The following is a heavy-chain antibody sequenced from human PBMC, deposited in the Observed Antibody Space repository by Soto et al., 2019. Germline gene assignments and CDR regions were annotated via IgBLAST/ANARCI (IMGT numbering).Heavy chain of an antibody. V-gene: IGHV1-18*01. Sequence: ASVKVSCKASGYTFTSYGISWVRQAPGQGLEWMGWISAYNGNTNYAQKLQGRVTMTTDTSTSTAYMELGSLRSDDTAVHYCAIGLYDFWSGYAFDIWGQGTIVTVSS. D-gene: IGHD3-3*01. J-gene: IGHJ3*02. CDR1: GYTFTSYG. CDR3: AIGLYDFWSGYAFDI. CDR2: ISAYNGNT.